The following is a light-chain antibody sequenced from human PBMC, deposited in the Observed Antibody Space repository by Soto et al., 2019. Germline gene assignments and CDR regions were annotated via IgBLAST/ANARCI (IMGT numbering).Light chain of an antibody. V-gene: IGKV1-9*01. CDR3: QQVKTYPLT. CDR2: EES. J-gene: IGKJ4*01. Sequence: IQLTQSPSSLSASVGDRATITCRASQDSTKYLAWYQQKPGKPPKLLIYEESTLHSGVPSRFSGRKSGTQFTLTIDSLQPEDFATYYCQQVKTYPLTFGGGTKVDIK. CDR1: QDSTKY.